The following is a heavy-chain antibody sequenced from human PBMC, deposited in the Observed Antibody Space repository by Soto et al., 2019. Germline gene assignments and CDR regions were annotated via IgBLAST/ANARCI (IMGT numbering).Heavy chain of an antibody. CDR2: ISSSSSTI. J-gene: IGHJ4*02. V-gene: IGHV3-48*01. Sequence: EVQLVESGGGLVQPGGSLRLSCAASGFTFSSYSMNWVRQAPGKGLEWVSYISSSSSTIYYADSVKGRFTISRDNAKNSLYQQMKCMRAEVTAVYYCARDSAIWGSYSYSNTDSWGQGTLVTVSS. D-gene: IGHD3-16*02. CDR3: ARDSAIWGSYSYSNTDS. CDR1: GFTFSSYS.